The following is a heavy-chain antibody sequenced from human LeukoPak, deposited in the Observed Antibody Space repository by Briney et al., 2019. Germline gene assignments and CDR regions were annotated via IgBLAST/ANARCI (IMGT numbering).Heavy chain of an antibody. CDR1: GGSISSGGYY. Sequence: ASQTLSLTCTVSGGSISSGGYYWSWIRQHPGKGLEWIGYIYYSGSTYYNPSLKSRVTISVDTSKNQFSLKLSSVTAADTAVYYCASLTCGDYGSVAFDIWGQGTMVTVSS. CDR2: IYYSGST. CDR3: ASLTCGDYGSVAFDI. D-gene: IGHD3-10*01. V-gene: IGHV4-31*03. J-gene: IGHJ3*02.